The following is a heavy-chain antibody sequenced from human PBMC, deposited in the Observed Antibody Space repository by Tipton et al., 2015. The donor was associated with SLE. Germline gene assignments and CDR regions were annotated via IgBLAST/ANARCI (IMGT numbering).Heavy chain of an antibody. J-gene: IGHJ6*02. Sequence: TLSLTCTVSGGSISSHYWSWIRQPPGKGLEWIGYIYYSGSTYYNPSLKSRVTISVDTSKNQFSLKLSSVTAADTAVYYCARVLGGMDVWGQGTTVTVSS. CDR3: ARVLGGMDV. V-gene: IGHV4-59*11. CDR1: GGSISSHY. CDR2: IYYSGST.